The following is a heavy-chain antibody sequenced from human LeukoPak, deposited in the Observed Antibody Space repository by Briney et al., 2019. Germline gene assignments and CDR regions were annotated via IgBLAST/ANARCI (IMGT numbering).Heavy chain of an antibody. D-gene: IGHD6-13*01. Sequence: GESLKISCKGSGYSFTSYWIGWVQQTPGKGLEWMGIIYPGDSDTRYSPSFQGQVTISADKSISTAFLQWSSLKASDTAMYYCARRDSSSPYYYGMDVWGQGTTVTVSS. V-gene: IGHV5-51*07. CDR1: GYSFTSYW. CDR3: ARRDSSSPYYYGMDV. CDR2: IYPGDSDT. J-gene: IGHJ6*02.